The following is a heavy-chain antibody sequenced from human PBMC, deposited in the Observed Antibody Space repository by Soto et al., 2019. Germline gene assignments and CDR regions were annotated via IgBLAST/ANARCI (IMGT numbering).Heavy chain of an antibody. J-gene: IGHJ6*03. CDR3: ARAAVTTAYYYYYMDV. D-gene: IGHD4-17*01. Sequence: GGSLRLSCAASGFTFSSYSMNWVRQAPGKGLEWVSSISSSSSYIYYADSVKGRFTISRDNAKNSLYLQMNSLRAEDTAAYYCARAAVTTAYYYYYMDVWGKGTTVTVSS. V-gene: IGHV3-21*01. CDR2: ISSSSSYI. CDR1: GFTFSSYS.